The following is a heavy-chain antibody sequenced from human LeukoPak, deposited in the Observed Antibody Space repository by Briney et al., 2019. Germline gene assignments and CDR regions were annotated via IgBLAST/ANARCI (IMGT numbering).Heavy chain of an antibody. V-gene: IGHV3-30-3*01. D-gene: IGHD3-10*01. CDR3: ASDTGSGSPRTYGMDV. CDR1: GFTFSSYA. Sequence: PGGSLRLSCAASGFTFSSYAMHWVRQAPGKGLEWVAVISYDGSNKYYADSVKGRFTISRDNSKNTLYLQMNSLRAEDTAVYYRASDTGSGSPRTYGMDVWGQGTTVTVSS. CDR2: ISYDGSNK. J-gene: IGHJ6*02.